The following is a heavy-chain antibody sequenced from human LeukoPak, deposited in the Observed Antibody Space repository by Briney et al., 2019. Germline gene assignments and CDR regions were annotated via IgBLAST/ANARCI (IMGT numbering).Heavy chain of an antibody. CDR2: ISKTGDST. D-gene: IGHD2-2*02. CDR3: ARPDCSGPTCFTLEF. CDR1: GITFSNYA. J-gene: IGHJ4*02. V-gene: IGHV3-23*01. Sequence: PGGSLRLSCAVSGITFSNYAMNWVRQAPGKGLEWVSAISKTGDSTYYADADFVKGRFTISRDNSKNTLYLQMYSLRVEDTAIYYCARPDCSGPTCFTLEFWGQGALVTVSS.